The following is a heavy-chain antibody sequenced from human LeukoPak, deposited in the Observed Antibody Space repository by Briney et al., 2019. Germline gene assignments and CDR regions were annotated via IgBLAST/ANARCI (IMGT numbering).Heavy chain of an antibody. Sequence: GGSLRLSCAASGFTFSSYGMHWVRQAPGKGLEWVAFIRYDGSNKYYADSVKGRFTISRDNSKNTLYLQMNSLRAEDTAVYYCAKGTFGVAATFDYWGQGTLVTVSS. CDR1: GFTFSSYG. V-gene: IGHV3-30*02. D-gene: IGHD3-3*01. CDR3: AKGTFGVAATFDY. CDR2: IRYDGSNK. J-gene: IGHJ4*02.